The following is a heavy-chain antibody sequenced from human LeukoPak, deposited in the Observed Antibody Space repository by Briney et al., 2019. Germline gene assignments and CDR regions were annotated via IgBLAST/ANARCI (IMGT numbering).Heavy chain of an antibody. CDR2: IHPDGSSV. Sequence: GGSLRLSCAASGFTFSGYWMHWVRQPPGKGLVWVSRIHPDGSSVNYADSVKGRFTISRDNAKNTLYLQLNSLRDEDTAVYHCARAGLRTAYFSPDYWGQGTLVTVSS. D-gene: IGHD3/OR15-3a*01. CDR3: ARAGLRTAYFSPDY. CDR1: GFTFSGYW. J-gene: IGHJ4*02. V-gene: IGHV3-74*01.